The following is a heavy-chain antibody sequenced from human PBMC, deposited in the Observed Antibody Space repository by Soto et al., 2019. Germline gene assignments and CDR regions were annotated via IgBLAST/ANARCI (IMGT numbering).Heavy chain of an antibody. Sequence: SETLSLTCTVSGGSISSGGYYWSWIRQHPGKGLEWIGYIYYSGSTYYNPSLKSRVTISVDTSKNPFSLKLSSVTAADTAVYYCARGNWNYDHRRMYYFDYWGQGTLVTVSS. D-gene: IGHD1-7*01. CDR3: ARGNWNYDHRRMYYFDY. CDR1: GGSISSGGYY. J-gene: IGHJ4*02. CDR2: IYYSGST. V-gene: IGHV4-31*03.